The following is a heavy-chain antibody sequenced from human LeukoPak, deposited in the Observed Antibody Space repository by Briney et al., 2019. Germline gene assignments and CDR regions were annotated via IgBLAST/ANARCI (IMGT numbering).Heavy chain of an antibody. J-gene: IGHJ6*04. CDR1: GLPFSVYW. D-gene: IGHD2-2*01. V-gene: IGHV3-7*01. CDR3: ARDGCSSTSCYTRGDV. Sequence: GGSLRLSCEVSGLPFSVYWMSWGRQAPGEGVGWVANIKQDGSERYYIRSVKGRFTNSRDNAENSLYLQMSSLRVEDTAVYYCARDGCSSTSCYTRGDVWGKGTTVTVSS. CDR2: IKQDGSER.